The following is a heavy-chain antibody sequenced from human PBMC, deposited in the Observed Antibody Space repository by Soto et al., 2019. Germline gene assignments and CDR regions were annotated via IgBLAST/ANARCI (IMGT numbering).Heavy chain of an antibody. D-gene: IGHD6-13*01. CDR3: ARVIAAAGSKGDYYYYGMDV. CDR1: GGSISSYY. V-gene: IGHV4-59*01. Sequence: QVQLQESGPGLVKPSETLSLTCTVSGGSISSYYWSWIRQPPGKGLEWIGYIYYSGSTNYNPSPKSRVTISVDTSKNQFSLKLSSVTAADTAVYYCARVIAAAGSKGDYYYYGMDVWGQGTTVTVSS. J-gene: IGHJ6*02. CDR2: IYYSGST.